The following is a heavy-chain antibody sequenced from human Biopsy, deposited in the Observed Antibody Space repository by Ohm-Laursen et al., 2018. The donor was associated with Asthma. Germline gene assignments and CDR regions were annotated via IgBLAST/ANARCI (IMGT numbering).Heavy chain of an antibody. CDR1: GYTFINYA. J-gene: IGHJ3*02. D-gene: IGHD3-9*01. V-gene: IGHV1-3*01. Sequence: ASVKVSCKASGYTFINYAIHWVRQAPGHSLEWMGWINAANGNTKYSQKFQGRLTISRDTSASTAYMDLSSLRSEDTAVYYCARTYYDFLTGQVNDAFAIRGQGTMVTVSS. CDR3: ARTYYDFLTGQVNDAFAI. CDR2: INAANGNT.